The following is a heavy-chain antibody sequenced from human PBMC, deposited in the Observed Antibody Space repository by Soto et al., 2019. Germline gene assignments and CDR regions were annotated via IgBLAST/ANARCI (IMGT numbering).Heavy chain of an antibody. Sequence: HPGGSLRLSCAASGFTFSSYAMHWVRQAPGEGLEWVAVIIYDGSEEYYADSVKGRFTVSRDNSRNTLYLLMNSLRAEDTAMYFCAREPPGYGSGFFDPWGQGTLVTVSS. D-gene: IGHD6-19*01. CDR1: GFTFSSYA. V-gene: IGHV3-30*12. J-gene: IGHJ5*02. CDR3: AREPPGYGSGFFDP. CDR2: IIYDGSEE.